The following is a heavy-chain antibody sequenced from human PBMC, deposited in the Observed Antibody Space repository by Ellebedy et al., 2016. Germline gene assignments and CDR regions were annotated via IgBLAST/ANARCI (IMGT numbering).Heavy chain of an antibody. V-gene: IGHV1-2*04. Sequence: ASVKVSCXASGYTFTGYYIHWVRQAPGEGLEWMGWINCNSGATDYAQNFQGWVTMTRDTSINTVYMDLSRLRSDDTAVYYCARDSFHYYGMDVWGQGTTVSVSS. J-gene: IGHJ6*02. CDR2: INCNSGAT. D-gene: IGHD2/OR15-2a*01. CDR1: GYTFTGYY. CDR3: ARDSFHYYGMDV.